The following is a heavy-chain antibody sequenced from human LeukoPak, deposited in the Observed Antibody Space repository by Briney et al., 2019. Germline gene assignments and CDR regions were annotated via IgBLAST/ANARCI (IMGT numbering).Heavy chain of an antibody. D-gene: IGHD1-26*01. V-gene: IGHV4-39*01. CDR2: IYYSGST. CDR1: GGSISSSSYY. CDR3: ARIVGATHLDY. Sequence: KASETLSLTCTVSGGSISSSSYYWGWIRQPPGKGLEWIGNIYYSGSTYYNPSLKSRVTISVDTSKNQFSLKLTSVTAADTAVYYCARIVGATHLDYWGQGTLVTVSS. J-gene: IGHJ4*02.